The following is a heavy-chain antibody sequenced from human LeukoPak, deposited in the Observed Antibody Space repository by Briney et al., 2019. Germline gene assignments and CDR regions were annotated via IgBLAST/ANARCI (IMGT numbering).Heavy chain of an antibody. J-gene: IGHJ6*02. V-gene: IGHV4-34*01. D-gene: IGHD2-2*01. CDR3: ARGDVCSSTNCLYYYYYGMDV. CDR1: GGPFSGYY. Sequence: SETLSLTCAVYGGPFSGYYWSWIRQPPGKGLEWIGEINHSGSTNYNPSLKSRVTISVDTSKNQFSLKLSSVTAADTAVYYCARGDVCSSTNCLYYYYYGMDVWGQGTTVTVSS. CDR2: INHSGST.